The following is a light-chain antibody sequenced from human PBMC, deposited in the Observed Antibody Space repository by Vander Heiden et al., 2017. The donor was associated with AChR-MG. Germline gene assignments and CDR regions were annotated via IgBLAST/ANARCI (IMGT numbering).Light chain of an antibody. CDR2: GDS. CDR1: SSNIGAGYD. Sequence: QSVLTKPPSVSGATGPRVTIPCTGSSSNIGAGYDVHWYQPLPGTAPKLLIYGDSNRPSGVPDRFSGSKSGTSASLAITGLQAEDEADYYCQSYDSSLSGSVFGGGTKLTVL. V-gene: IGLV1-40*01. CDR3: QSYDSSLSGSV. J-gene: IGLJ2*01.